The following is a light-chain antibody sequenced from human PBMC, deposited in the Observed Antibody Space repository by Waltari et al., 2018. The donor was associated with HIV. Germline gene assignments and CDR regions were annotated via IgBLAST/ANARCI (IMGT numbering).Light chain of an antibody. J-gene: IGKJ3*01. Sequence: DIQLTQSPPSLSATVGDRITVTCRANESVSTYLNWYQDKPGKAPRLLIYGASSLQSGVPSRFSGRGSGTDFSLTISSLQPEDCAVYYCQQSYSHPRSFGPGSKVDIK. V-gene: IGKV1-39*01. CDR1: ESVSTY. CDR2: GAS. CDR3: QQSYSHPRS.